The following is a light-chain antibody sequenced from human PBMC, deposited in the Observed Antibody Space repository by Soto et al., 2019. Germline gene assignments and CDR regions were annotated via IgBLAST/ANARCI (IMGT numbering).Light chain of an antibody. CDR3: MQTLQTRA. J-gene: IGKJ1*01. CDR1: PSLLYSNGYNH. V-gene: IGKV2-28*01. CDR2: LGS. Sequence: DIVMTQSPLSLPVTPGEPASISCRSSPSLLYSNGYNHLDWYLQKPGQSPQLLAYLGSSRASGVPDRFSGSGSGTDFTLKSSRVEAEDVGIYYCMQTLQTRAFGQGTKVEIK.